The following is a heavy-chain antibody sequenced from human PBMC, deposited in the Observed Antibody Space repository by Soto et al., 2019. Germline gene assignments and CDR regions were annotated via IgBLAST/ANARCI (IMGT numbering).Heavy chain of an antibody. CDR1: GFTFSNYW. D-gene: IGHD4-17*01. J-gene: IGHJ6*01. CDR2: IKGDGSRI. Sequence: EVQLVESGGGLVQPGGSLRLSCAASGFTFSNYWIHWVRQAPGTGLVWVSRIKGDGSRIDYADSVKGRFIISRDNAKNTVYVQMNSLGDEDAAVYYCARGLPGYYGKDVWGQGTTVTVSS. V-gene: IGHV3-74*01. CDR3: ARGLPGYYGKDV.